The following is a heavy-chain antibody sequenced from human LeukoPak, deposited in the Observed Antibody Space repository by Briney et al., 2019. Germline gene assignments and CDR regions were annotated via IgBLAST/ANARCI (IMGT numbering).Heavy chain of an antibody. CDR3: MRDYRGLSSHQAY. D-gene: IGHD4-23*01. CDR1: GGSISSYY. CDR2: IYYSGST. Sequence: PSETLSLTCTVSGGSISSYYWSWIRQPPGKGLEWIGYIYYSGSTNYNPSLKSRVTISVDTSKNQFSLKLSSVTAADTAVYYCMRDYRGLSSHQAYWGQGTLVTVSS. V-gene: IGHV4-59*12. J-gene: IGHJ4*02.